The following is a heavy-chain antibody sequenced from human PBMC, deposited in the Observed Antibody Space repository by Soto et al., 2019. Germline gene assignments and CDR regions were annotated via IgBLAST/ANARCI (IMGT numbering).Heavy chain of an antibody. CDR1: GCTFSRYS. Sequence: EVQLVESGGGLVQPGGTLRLSCAASGCTFSRYSMNWVRQARGKVMEWVSYISSSSSTIYYADSVKGRFTISRDNSKNSLYLQMNSLRDEDTAVYYCARDPGSSYGPPDYWGQGTLVTVSS. V-gene: IGHV3-48*02. J-gene: IGHJ4*02. CDR3: ARDPGSSYGPPDY. CDR2: ISSSSSTI. D-gene: IGHD5-18*01.